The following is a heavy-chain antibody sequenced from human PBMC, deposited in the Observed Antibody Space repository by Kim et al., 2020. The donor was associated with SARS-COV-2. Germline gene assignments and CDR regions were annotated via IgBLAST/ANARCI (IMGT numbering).Heavy chain of an antibody. V-gene: IGHV5-51*01. CDR3: ARHQNTGNSSFDY. Sequence: SSPSFQGQVTISADKSISPAYLQWSSLKASDTAMYYCARHQNTGNSSFDYWGHGTLVTVSS. J-gene: IGHJ4*01. D-gene: IGHD1-26*01.